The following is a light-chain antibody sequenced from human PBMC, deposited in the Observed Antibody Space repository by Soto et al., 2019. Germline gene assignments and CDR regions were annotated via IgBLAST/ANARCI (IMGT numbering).Light chain of an antibody. CDR2: GAS. Sequence: EFVLTQSPGTLSLSPGERATLSCRASQTVRNNYLAWYQQKPGQAPRLLIYGASNRATGIPDRFSGSGSGTDFTLTISRLEPEDFAVYYCQQYGSSGTFGQGTKWIS. CDR1: QTVRNNY. J-gene: IGKJ1*01. CDR3: QQYGSSGT. V-gene: IGKV3-20*01.